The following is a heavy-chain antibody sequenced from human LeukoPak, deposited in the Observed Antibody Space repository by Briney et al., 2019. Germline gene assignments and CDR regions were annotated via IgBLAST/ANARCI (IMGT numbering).Heavy chain of an antibody. J-gene: IGHJ3*02. CDR3: ARETVQASDI. V-gene: IGHV3-7*01. Sequence: GGSLGLSCAASGFSFSNNWMSWVRQAPGKGLEWVANINQDGSQKYYVDSVKGRFTISRDNAKNSLYLQMDSLRADDAAVYYCARETVQASDIWGQGTMVTVSS. CDR2: INQDGSQK. CDR1: GFSFSNNW.